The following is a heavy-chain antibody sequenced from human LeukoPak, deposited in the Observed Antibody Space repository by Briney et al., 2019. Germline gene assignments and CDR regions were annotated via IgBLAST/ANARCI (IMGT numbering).Heavy chain of an antibody. J-gene: IGHJ4*02. Sequence: ASVKVSCKASGYTFTNYGISWVRQAPGQGLEWMGWISPYSANTNYAQKLQGRVTMTTNTFTSTAYMELRSLRSDDTVVYYCARGDGSGWPNFDSWGQGTLVTVSS. V-gene: IGHV1-18*01. CDR2: ISPYSANT. D-gene: IGHD6-19*01. CDR1: GYTFTNYG. CDR3: ARGDGSGWPNFDS.